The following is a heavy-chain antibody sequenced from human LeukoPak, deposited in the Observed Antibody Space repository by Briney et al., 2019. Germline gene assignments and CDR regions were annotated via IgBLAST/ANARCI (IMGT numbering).Heavy chain of an antibody. J-gene: IGHJ3*02. CDR1: GFTFSSYS. CDR2: ISSSSRYI. D-gene: IGHD6-13*01. CDR3: ARDSQQLGAFDI. Sequence: PGGSLRLSCAASGFTFSSYSMNWVRQAPGKGLEWVSSISSSSRYIYYADSVKGRFTISRDNAKNSLYLQMNSLRAEDTAVYYCARDSQQLGAFDIWGQGTMVTVSS. V-gene: IGHV3-21*01.